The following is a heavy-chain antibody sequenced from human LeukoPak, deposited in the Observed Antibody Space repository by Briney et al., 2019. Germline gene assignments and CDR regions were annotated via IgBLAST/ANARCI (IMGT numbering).Heavy chain of an antibody. J-gene: IGHJ3*02. V-gene: IGHV4-61*02. Sequence: SETLSLTCTVYGGSISSGSYYWSWIRQPAGKGLEWIGRIYTSGSTNYNPSLKSRVTISVDTSKNQFSLKLSSVTAADTAVYYCAIHTYYYDSSGEVGDAFDIWGQGTMVTVSS. D-gene: IGHD3-22*01. CDR2: IYTSGST. CDR3: AIHTYYYDSSGEVGDAFDI. CDR1: GGSISSGSYY.